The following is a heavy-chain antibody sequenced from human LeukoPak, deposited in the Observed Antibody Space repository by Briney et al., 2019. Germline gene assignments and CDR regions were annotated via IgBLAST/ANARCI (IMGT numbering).Heavy chain of an antibody. V-gene: IGHV3-48*01. CDR1: GFNYSSYT. Sequence: GGSLRLSCAASGFNYSSYTVNWVRQAPGMGLEWLSYISASRDITYYADSVKGRFTISRDNAKNSLYLQMNSLRAEDTAVYYCVRGSLASGVVVYYYYYLDVWGKGTTVTVSS. CDR2: ISASRDIT. D-gene: IGHD3-3*01. CDR3: VRGSLASGVVVYYYYYLDV. J-gene: IGHJ6*03.